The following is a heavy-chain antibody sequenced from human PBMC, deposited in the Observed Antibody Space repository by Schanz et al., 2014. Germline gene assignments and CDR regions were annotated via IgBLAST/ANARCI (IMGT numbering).Heavy chain of an antibody. CDR3: AKDLLYGAPMPLNHLDY. V-gene: IGHV3-23*01. D-gene: IGHD2-2*01. CDR1: GFTVSSNH. J-gene: IGHJ4*02. Sequence: DVQLLESGGGLVQPGGSLRLSCAVSGFTVSSNHMSWVRQAPGKGLEWVSALSGSGGSTYYADSVKGRFTISRDNSKNTLYLQMNSLRAEDTAVYYCAKDLLYGAPMPLNHLDYWGQGTLVTVSS. CDR2: LSGSGGST.